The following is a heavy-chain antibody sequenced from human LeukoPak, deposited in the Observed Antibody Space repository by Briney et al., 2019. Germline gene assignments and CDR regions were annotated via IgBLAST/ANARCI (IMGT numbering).Heavy chain of an antibody. J-gene: IGHJ4*02. Sequence: ASVKVSCKVSGYTRTELSMHWVRQAPGKGLEWMGGFDPEDGETIYAQKFQGRVTMTEDTSTDTAYMELSSLRSEDTAVYYCATLSSGWYYAFDYWGQGTLVTVSS. V-gene: IGHV1-24*01. CDR1: GYTRTELS. CDR3: ATLSSGWYYAFDY. CDR2: FDPEDGET. D-gene: IGHD6-19*01.